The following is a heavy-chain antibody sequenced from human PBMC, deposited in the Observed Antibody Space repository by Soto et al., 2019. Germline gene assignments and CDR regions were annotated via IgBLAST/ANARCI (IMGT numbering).Heavy chain of an antibody. Sequence: SGPTLVNPTQTLTLTCSFSGFSLSTGGVGVGWFRQPRGKALEWRALIYWDDDKRYIPSLKSRPTITKDTSKNQVVLTLTNMDPLDTATYFCTHREGYWSGTSCYSHGMAVWGLGTTVTVSS. CDR1: GFSLSTGGVG. J-gene: IGHJ6*02. CDR2: IYWDDDK. CDR3: THREGYWSGTSCYSHGMAV. V-gene: IGHV2-5*02. D-gene: IGHD2-2*01.